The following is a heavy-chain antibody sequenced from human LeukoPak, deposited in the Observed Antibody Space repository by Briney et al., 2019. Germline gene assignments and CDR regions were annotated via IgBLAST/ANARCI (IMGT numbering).Heavy chain of an antibody. CDR2: INPNSGGT. CDR1: GYTLTELS. D-gene: IGHD3-10*01. V-gene: IGHV1-2*02. J-gene: IGHJ5*02. CDR3: AREENYGSTNWFDP. Sequence: ASVKVSCKVSGYTLTELSMHWVRQAPGQGLEWMGWINPNSGGTNYAQKFQGRVTMTRDTSISTAYMELSRLRSDDTAVYYCAREENYGSTNWFDPWGQGTLVTVSS.